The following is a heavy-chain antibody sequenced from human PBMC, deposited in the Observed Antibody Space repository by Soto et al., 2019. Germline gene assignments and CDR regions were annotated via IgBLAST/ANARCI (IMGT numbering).Heavy chain of an antibody. CDR2: INHSGST. V-gene: IGHV4-34*01. CDR3: ARQIYSSSWYCAFDI. J-gene: IGHJ3*02. D-gene: IGHD6-13*01. Sequence: QVQLQQLGTGLLKPSETLSLTCAVYGGSFSDYYWSWIRQPPGKGLEWIGEINHSGSTNYNPSLKSRVTISVDTSKNQFSLKLSAVTAADTAVYYCARQIYSSSWYCAFDIWGKGTMVTGSS. CDR1: GGSFSDYY.